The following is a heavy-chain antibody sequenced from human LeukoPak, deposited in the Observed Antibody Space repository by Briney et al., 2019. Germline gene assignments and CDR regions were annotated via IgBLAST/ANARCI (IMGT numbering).Heavy chain of an antibody. V-gene: IGHV1-2*02. D-gene: IGHD1-26*01. CDR3: AREGQLVGPTPKVHYYGMDF. CDR1: GYTFSAYY. J-gene: IGHJ6*02. Sequence: ASVKVSCKASGYTFSAYYMHWVRQAPGQGPEWMGWINPNSGGTNYAQKFQGRVTMTRDTSISTANMELTRLRSDDTAVYYCAREGQLVGPTPKVHYYGMDFWGQGTTVTVSS. CDR2: INPNSGGT.